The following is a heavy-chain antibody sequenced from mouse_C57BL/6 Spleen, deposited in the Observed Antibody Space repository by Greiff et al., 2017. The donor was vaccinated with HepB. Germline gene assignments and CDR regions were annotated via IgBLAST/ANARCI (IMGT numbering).Heavy chain of an antibody. CDR3: ARCYDYDLYYFDY. CDR1: GYTFTSYG. Sequence: VKLMESGAELARPGASVKLSCKASGYTFTSYGISWVKQRTGQGLEWIGEIYPRSGNTYYNEKFKGKATLTADKSSSTAYMELRSLTSEDSAVYFCARCYDYDLYYFDYWGQGTTLTVSS. D-gene: IGHD2-4*01. V-gene: IGHV1-81*01. CDR2: IYPRSGNT. J-gene: IGHJ2*01.